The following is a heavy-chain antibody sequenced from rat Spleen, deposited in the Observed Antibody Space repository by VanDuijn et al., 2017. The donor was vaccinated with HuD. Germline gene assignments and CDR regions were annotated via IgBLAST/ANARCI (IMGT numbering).Heavy chain of an antibody. V-gene: IGHV5-27*01. CDR3: AKENYYGFIFDF. D-gene: IGHD1-7*01. CDR2: ISTSGGST. Sequence: EVQLVESGGGLVQPGRSLKLSCAASGFTFSNYDMAWVRQAPTKGLEWVASISTSGGSTYYRDSVKGRFTVSRDNAKSTLYLQMDSLRSEDTATYYCAKENYYGFIFDFWGQGPLVTVSS. CDR1: GFTFSNYD. J-gene: IGHJ3*01.